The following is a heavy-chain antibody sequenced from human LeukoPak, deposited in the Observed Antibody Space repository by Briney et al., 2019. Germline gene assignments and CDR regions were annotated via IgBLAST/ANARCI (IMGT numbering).Heavy chain of an antibody. CDR2: ISAYNGNT. V-gene: IGHV1-18*01. D-gene: IGHD3-10*01. Sequence: GTSVKVSCKASGYTFTSYGISWVRQAPGQGLEWMGWISAYNGNTNYAQKLQGRVTMTTDTSTSTAYMELRSLRSDDTAVYYCARDRVKIRITMVRGESGYFDYWGQGTLVTVSS. CDR1: GYTFTSYG. CDR3: ARDRVKIRITMVRGESGYFDY. J-gene: IGHJ4*02.